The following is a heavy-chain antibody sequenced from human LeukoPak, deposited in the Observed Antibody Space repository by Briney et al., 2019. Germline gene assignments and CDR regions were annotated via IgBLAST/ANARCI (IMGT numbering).Heavy chain of an antibody. CDR3: AEEVLSFGAAEN. Sequence: GGSLRLSCSASGLSFSNYAMHWVRQAPGKGLEWVSAISGSGGNTYYPDSVKGRFTISRDNSKNTLYLQMNSLRAEDTAVYYCAEEVLSFGAAENWGQGTLVTVSS. J-gene: IGHJ4*02. CDR1: GLSFSNYA. D-gene: IGHD6-13*01. CDR2: ISGSGGNT. V-gene: IGHV3-23*01.